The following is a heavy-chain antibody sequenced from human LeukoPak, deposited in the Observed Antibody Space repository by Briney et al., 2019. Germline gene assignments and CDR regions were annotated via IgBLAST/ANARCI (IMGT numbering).Heavy chain of an antibody. CDR3: AKFCYSGYDWFYYYGMDV. CDR1: GFTFSDYY. D-gene: IGHD5-12*01. J-gene: IGHJ6*02. Sequence: GGSLRLSCTASGFTFSDYYMSWIRQAPGKGLEWVSYISSSGITIYYADSVKGRFTISRDNSKNTLYLQMNSLRAEDTAVYYCAKFCYSGYDWFYYYGMDVWGQGTTVTVSS. V-gene: IGHV3-11*01. CDR2: ISSSGITI.